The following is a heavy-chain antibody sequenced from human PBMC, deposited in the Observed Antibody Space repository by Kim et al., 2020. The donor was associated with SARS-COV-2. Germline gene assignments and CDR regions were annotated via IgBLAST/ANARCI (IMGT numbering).Heavy chain of an antibody. CDR3: TTDPRDGYNIDY. Sequence: GGSLRLSCAASGFTFSNAWMSWVRQAPGKGLEWVGRIKSKTDGGTTDYAAPVKGRFTISRDDSKNTLYLQMNSLKTEDTAVYYCTTDPRDGYNIDYWGQGTLVTVSS. J-gene: IGHJ4*02. D-gene: IGHD5-12*01. CDR1: GFTFSNAW. CDR2: IKSKTDGGTT. V-gene: IGHV3-15*01.